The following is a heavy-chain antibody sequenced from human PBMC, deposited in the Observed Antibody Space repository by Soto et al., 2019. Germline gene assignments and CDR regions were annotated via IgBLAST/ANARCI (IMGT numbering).Heavy chain of an antibody. CDR3: ASIVVPAAPFDY. CDR1: GGSISSGGYY. J-gene: IGHJ4*02. Sequence: SETLSLTCTVSGGSISSGGYYWSWIRQHPGKGLEWIGYIYYSGSAYYNPSLKSRVTISVDTSKNQFSLKLSSVTAADTAVYYCASIVVPAAPFDYWGQGTLVTVSS. CDR2: IYYSGSA. V-gene: IGHV4-31*03. D-gene: IGHD2-2*01.